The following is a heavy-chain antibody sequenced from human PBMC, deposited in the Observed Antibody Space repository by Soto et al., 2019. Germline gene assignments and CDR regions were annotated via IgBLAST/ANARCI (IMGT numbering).Heavy chain of an antibody. CDR2: VSHDGRNT. CDR3: ANGGRQWLVTSDFNY. V-gene: IGHV3-30*18. Sequence: GGSLRLSCAASGFNFGDYAMHWVRQAPGKGLEWVAVVSHDGRNTHYADSVKGRFTISRDSSKNTVSLEMTSLRAEDTAVYYCANGGRQWLVTSDFNYWGQGALVTVSS. J-gene: IGHJ4*02. D-gene: IGHD6-19*01. CDR1: GFNFGDYA.